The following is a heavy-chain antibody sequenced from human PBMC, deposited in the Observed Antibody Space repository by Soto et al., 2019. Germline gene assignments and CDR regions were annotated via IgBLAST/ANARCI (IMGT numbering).Heavy chain of an antibody. V-gene: IGHV3-23*01. CDR1: GFTFSSYA. CDR3: AKDYFSTGYYYGFDY. J-gene: IGHJ4*02. D-gene: IGHD3-22*01. Sequence: GGSLRLSCAASGFTFSSYATSWVRQAPGKGLEWVSAISGSGGSTYYADSVKGRFTISRDNSKNTLYLQMNSLRAEDTAVYYCAKDYFSTGYYYGFDYWGQGTLVTVSS. CDR2: ISGSGGST.